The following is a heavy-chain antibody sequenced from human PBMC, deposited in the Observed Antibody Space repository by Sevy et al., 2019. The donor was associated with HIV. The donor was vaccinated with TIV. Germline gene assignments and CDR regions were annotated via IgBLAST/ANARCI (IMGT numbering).Heavy chain of an antibody. CDR1: GGSISSGGYS. V-gene: IGHV4-30-2*01. CDR2: IYHSGST. Sequence: SETLSLTCAVSGGSISSGGYSWSWIRQPPGKGLEWIGYIYHSGSTYYNPSLKSRVTISVDRSKNQFSLKLSSVTAADTAVYYCARGGSMITFGGVIGPFDYWDQGTLVTVSS. CDR3: ARGGSMITFGGVIGPFDY. J-gene: IGHJ4*02. D-gene: IGHD3-16*02.